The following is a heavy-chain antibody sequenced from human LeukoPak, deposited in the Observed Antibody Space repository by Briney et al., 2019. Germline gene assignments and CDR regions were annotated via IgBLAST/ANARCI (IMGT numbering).Heavy chain of an antibody. CDR2: IYSGGST. CDR3: ARGDYGDYRGYYYYYMDV. CDR1: GFTVSSNY. V-gene: IGHV3-53*01. J-gene: IGHJ6*03. D-gene: IGHD4-17*01. Sequence: GGSLRLSCAASGFTVSSNYMSWVRQAPGKGLEWVSVIYSGGSTYYADSVKGRFTISRDNSKNTLYLQMNSLRAEDTAVYYCARGDYGDYRGYYYYYMDVWGKGTTVTISS.